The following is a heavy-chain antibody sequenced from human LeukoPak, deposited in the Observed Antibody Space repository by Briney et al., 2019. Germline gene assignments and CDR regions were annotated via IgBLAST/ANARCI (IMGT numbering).Heavy chain of an antibody. J-gene: IGHJ3*02. D-gene: IGHD2-21*02. V-gene: IGHV4-59*01. CDR3: ARESAYCGGDCNYNAFDI. Sequence: SETLSLTCTVSGGSISSYYWSWIRQPPGKGLEWIGYIYYSGSTNYNPSLKSRATISVDTSKNQFSLKLSSVTAADTAVYYCARESAYCGGDCNYNAFDIWGQGTMVTVSS. CDR1: GGSISSYY. CDR2: IYYSGST.